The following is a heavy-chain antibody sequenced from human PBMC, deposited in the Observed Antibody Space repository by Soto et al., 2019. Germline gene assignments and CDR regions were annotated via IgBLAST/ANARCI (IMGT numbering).Heavy chain of an antibody. Sequence: SETLSLTCTVSGASITSSSYYWGWIRQPPGKGLECIGNIYYDGNTYYNPSLKSRVTISLDTSKNQFSLTLNSVTAADTAVYYCARSTIAPRLFMSPFDSWGQGTLVTVSS. CDR2: IYYDGNT. CDR3: ARSTIAPRLFMSPFDS. CDR1: GASITSSSYY. V-gene: IGHV4-39*01. D-gene: IGHD6-6*01. J-gene: IGHJ4*02.